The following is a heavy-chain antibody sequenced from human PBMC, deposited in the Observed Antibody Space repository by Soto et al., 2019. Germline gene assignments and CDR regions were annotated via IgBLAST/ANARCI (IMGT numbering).Heavy chain of an antibody. V-gene: IGHV4-31*03. CDR1: GGSISSGGYY. J-gene: IGHJ6*02. CDR2: IYYSGST. Sequence: QVQLQESGPGLVRPSQTLSLTCTVSGGSISSGGYYWSWTRQHPGKGLEWSGYIYYSGSTYYNPSLKSRVTISVDSSKNQFALKLSSVTAADTAVYYCAELVVLNYYYYGMDVWGQGTTVTVSS. CDR3: AELVVLNYYYYGMDV. D-gene: IGHD2-15*01.